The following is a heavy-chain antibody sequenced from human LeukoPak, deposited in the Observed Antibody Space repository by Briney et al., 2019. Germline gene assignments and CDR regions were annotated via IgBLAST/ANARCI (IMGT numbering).Heavy chain of an antibody. CDR3: ARDHAGITIFGVVNNDAFDI. V-gene: IGHV4-59*12. J-gene: IGHJ3*02. CDR2: IHSSGST. Sequence: SETLSLTCSVSDGSISSYYWSWIRQPPGKGLEWIGYIHSSGSTHYNPSLKSRVTTSLDTSKNQFSLKLSSVTAADTAVYYCARDHAGITIFGVVNNDAFDIWGQGTMVTVSS. D-gene: IGHD3-3*01. CDR1: DGSISSYY.